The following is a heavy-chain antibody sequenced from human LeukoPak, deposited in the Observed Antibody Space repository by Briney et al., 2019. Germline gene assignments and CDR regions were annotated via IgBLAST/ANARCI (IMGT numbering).Heavy chain of an antibody. CDR3: ARGPPHYDILTGYYTGYYFDY. J-gene: IGHJ4*02. CDR2: INHSGST. Sequence: PSETLSLTCAVYGGSFSGYYWSWIRQPPGKGLEWIGEINHSGSTNYNPSLKSRVTISVDTSKNQFSLKLSSVTAADTAVYYCARGPPHYDILTGYYTGYYFDYWGQGTLVTVSS. D-gene: IGHD3-9*01. V-gene: IGHV4-34*01. CDR1: GGSFSGYY.